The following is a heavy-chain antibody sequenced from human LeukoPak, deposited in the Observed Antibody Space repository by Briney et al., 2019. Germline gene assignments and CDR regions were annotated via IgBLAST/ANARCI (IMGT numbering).Heavy chain of an antibody. J-gene: IGHJ5*02. CDR3: ARIYGSGSYYNPNWFDP. Sequence: GASVKVSCKASGGTFSSYAISWVRQAPGQGLEWMGRIIPILGIANYAQKFQGRVTITADKSTSTAYMELSSLRSEDTAVYYCARIYGSGSYYNPNWFDPWGQGTLVTVSS. D-gene: IGHD3-10*01. CDR1: GGTFSSYA. CDR2: IIPILGIA. V-gene: IGHV1-69*04.